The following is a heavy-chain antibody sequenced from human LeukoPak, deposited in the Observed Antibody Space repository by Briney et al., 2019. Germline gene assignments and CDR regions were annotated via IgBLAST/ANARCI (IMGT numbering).Heavy chain of an antibody. J-gene: IGHJ4*02. V-gene: IGHV3-66*01. D-gene: IGHD3-10*01. CDR1: GFTFSSYA. CDR3: ARDRYYGSGSYHDY. CDR2: IYSGGST. Sequence: PGGSLRLSCAASGFTFSSYAMSWVCQAPGKGLEWVSVIYSGGSTYYADSVKGRFTISRDNSKNTLYLQMNSLRAEDTAVYYCARDRYYGSGSYHDYWGQGTLVTVSS.